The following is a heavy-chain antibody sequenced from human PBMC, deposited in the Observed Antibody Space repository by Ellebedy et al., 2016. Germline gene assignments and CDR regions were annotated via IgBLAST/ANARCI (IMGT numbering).Heavy chain of an antibody. CDR3: ARDRIAAAGTPYFDY. J-gene: IGHJ4*02. CDR2: INPSGGST. Sequence: ASVKVSXXASGYTFTSYYMHWVRQAPGQGLEWMGIINPSGGSTSYAQKLQGRVTMTTDTSTSTAYMELRSLRSDDTAVYYCARDRIAAAGTPYFDYWGQGTLVTVSS. D-gene: IGHD6-13*01. CDR1: GYTFTSYY. V-gene: IGHV1-46*01.